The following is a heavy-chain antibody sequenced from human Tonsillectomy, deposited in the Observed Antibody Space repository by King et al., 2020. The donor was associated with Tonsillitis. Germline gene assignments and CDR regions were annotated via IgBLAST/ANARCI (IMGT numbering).Heavy chain of an antibody. CDR3: ARGDGYNSDY. V-gene: IGHV4-31*01. Sequence: VQLQESGPGLVKPSQTLSLTCTVSGGSISSGGYYWSWIGQNPGKGLGVIGCIYYSGSTYYNPSLRSQVTISVDTSKNQFSLKLSSVPPADTAVYYCARGDGYNSDYWGQGTLVTVSS. J-gene: IGHJ4*02. D-gene: IGHD5-24*01. CDR2: IYYSGST. CDR1: GGSISSGGYY.